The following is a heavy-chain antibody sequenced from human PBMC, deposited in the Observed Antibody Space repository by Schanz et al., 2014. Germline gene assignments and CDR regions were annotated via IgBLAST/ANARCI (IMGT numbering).Heavy chain of an antibody. J-gene: IGHJ6*02. CDR1: GFSLSSYN. V-gene: IGHV3-21*04. D-gene: IGHD3-3*01. CDR2: ISSSSSYI. Sequence: VQLVESGGGLVKPGESLRLSCAASGFSLSSYNMNWVRQAPGKGLEWVSSISSSSSYIYYADSVKGRFTISRDNAKSSLFLQMNSLRVEDTAVYYCARYGFRKFGVVYGLAVWGQGTTVTVS. CDR3: ARYGFRKFGVVYGLAV.